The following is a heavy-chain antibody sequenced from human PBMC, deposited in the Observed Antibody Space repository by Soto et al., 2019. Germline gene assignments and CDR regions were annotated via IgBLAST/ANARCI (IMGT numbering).Heavy chain of an antibody. CDR1: CGSSSPYY. V-gene: IGHV4-59*08. CDR2: IYYSGST. D-gene: IGHD3-3*01. J-gene: IGHJ4*02. CDR3: ARHAREWLSRPIDY. Sequence: SETLSLTCTGSCGSSSPYYWSWLRKPPGKGLEWIGYIYYSGSTNYNPSLKSRVTISVDTSKNQFSLKLSSVTAADTAAYYCARHAREWLSRPIDYWGQGTLVTVS.